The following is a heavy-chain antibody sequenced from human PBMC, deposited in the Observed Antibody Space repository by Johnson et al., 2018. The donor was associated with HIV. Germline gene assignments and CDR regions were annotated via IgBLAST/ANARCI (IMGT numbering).Heavy chain of an antibody. CDR1: GFTFNTYW. CDR2: IKQDGSEK. Sequence: EVQLVESGGGVVQPGRSLRLSCAASGFTFNTYWMTWVRQAPGKGLEWVANIKQDGSEKYYVDSVKGRFTISRDNAKNSLYLQMNSLRAEDTAVYFCARGGWGDAFDIWGPGTMATVSS. CDR3: ARGGWGDAFDI. D-gene: IGHD3-16*01. J-gene: IGHJ3*02. V-gene: IGHV3-7*01.